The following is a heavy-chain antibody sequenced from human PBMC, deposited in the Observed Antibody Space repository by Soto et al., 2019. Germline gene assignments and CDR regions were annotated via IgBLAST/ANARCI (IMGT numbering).Heavy chain of an antibody. V-gene: IGHV4-30-4*08. CDR3: ASGYYDILTGRDTKYHFDY. CDR1: GGSISSGGYY. J-gene: IGHJ4*02. Sequence: SETLSLTCTVSGGSISSGGYYWSCIRQHPGKGLEWIGYIYYSGSTYYNPSLKSRVMISVDTSKNQFSLNLSSVTAADTAVYYCASGYYDILTGRDTKYHFDYWGQGALVTVSS. D-gene: IGHD3-9*01. CDR2: IYYSGST.